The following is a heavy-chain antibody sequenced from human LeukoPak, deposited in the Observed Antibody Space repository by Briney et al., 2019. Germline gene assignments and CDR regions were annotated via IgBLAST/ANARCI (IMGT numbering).Heavy chain of an antibody. Sequence: GGSLRLSCVPSGFTFSTYWIHWVRQAPGKGVVWVSRISGDGGSTDYADSVKGRFTISRDNAKNTLYLQMNSLRAEDTAVYYCVRWGVDYWGQGTLVTVSS. J-gene: IGHJ4*02. CDR1: GFTFSTYW. D-gene: IGHD3-16*01. V-gene: IGHV3-74*01. CDR3: VRWGVDY. CDR2: ISGDGGST.